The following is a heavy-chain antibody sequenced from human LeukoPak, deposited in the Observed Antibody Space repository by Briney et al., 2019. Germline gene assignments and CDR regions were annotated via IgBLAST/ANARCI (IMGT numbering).Heavy chain of an antibody. J-gene: IGHJ4*02. Sequence: ASVKVSCKASGYIFSSYPIHWVRQAPGQGPEWMGWINTGNGNTKYSQKFQGRVTITRDTSASTAYMELSSLTSEDTAMYFCARVILRYFDWNFDYWGQGTQVTVSS. CDR1: GYIFSSYP. CDR3: ARVILRYFDWNFDY. V-gene: IGHV1-3*04. CDR2: INTGNGNT. D-gene: IGHD3-9*01.